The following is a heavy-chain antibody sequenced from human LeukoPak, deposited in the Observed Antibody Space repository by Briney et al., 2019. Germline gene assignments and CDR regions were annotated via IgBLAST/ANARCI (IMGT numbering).Heavy chain of an antibody. CDR1: GFTFSSYS. D-gene: IGHD6-19*01. Sequence: GGSLRLSCAASGFTFSSYSMNWVRQAPGKGLEWVSSISSSSSYIYYADSVKGRFTISRDNAKNSLYLQMNSLRAEDTAVYYCARGSIAVAGPYFDYWGQGILVTVSS. J-gene: IGHJ4*02. CDR3: ARGSIAVAGPYFDY. V-gene: IGHV3-21*01. CDR2: ISSSSSYI.